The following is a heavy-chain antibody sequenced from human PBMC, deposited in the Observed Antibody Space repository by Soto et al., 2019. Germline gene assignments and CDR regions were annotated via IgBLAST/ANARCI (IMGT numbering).Heavy chain of an antibody. CDR1: GYTFTRYG. CDR3: ARVSIVITYYDFHRHDY. D-gene: IGHD3-3*01. Sequence: ASVKVSCKASGYTFTRYGISWVRQAPGQGLEWMGWISAYNGNTNYAQKLQGRVTMTTDTSTSTAYMELRSLRSDDTAVYYCARVSIVITYYDFHRHDYWGQGSLVTVSS. CDR2: ISAYNGNT. J-gene: IGHJ4*02. V-gene: IGHV1-18*01.